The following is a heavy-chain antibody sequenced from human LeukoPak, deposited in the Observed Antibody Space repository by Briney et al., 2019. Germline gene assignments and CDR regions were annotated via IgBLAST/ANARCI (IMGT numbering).Heavy chain of an antibody. V-gene: IGHV4-30-2*01. D-gene: IGHD1-7*01. CDR1: GGSISSSSYY. CDR2: IYHSGST. J-gene: IGHJ5*02. CDR3: ARGGELRRRKNWFDP. Sequence: NPSETLSLTCTVSGGSISSSSYYWGWIRQPPGQGLEWIGYIYHSGSTYYNPSLKSRVTISVDRSKNQFSLKLSSVTAADTAVYYCARGGELRRRKNWFDPWGQGTLVTVSS.